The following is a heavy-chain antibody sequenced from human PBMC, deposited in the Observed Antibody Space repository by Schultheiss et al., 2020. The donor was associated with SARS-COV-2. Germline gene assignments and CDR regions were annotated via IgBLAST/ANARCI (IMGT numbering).Heavy chain of an antibody. Sequence: SETLSLTCTVSGGSIDDGSSYWNWVRQRPGKGLEWIGYIYYSGSTYYNPSLKSRVTISVDTSKNQFSLKLNSVTPEDTAVYYCARAWSSGYYGMDVWGQGTTVTVSS. D-gene: IGHD3-10*01. V-gene: IGHV4-31*03. J-gene: IGHJ6*02. CDR1: GGSIDDGSSY. CDR2: IYYSGST. CDR3: ARAWSSGYYGMDV.